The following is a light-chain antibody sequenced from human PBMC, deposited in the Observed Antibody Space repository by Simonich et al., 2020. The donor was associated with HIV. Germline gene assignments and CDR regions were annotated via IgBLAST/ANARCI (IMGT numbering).Light chain of an antibody. Sequence: DIVMTQSPLSLPVTPGEPASISCSSSQSLLHSNGYIYLDWYLQKPGQSPQLLIYLGCNRASGVPDRFSGSGSGTDFTLKISRVEAEDVGVYYCMQALQTPITFGQGTRLEIK. CDR3: MQALQTPIT. J-gene: IGKJ5*01. CDR2: LGC. V-gene: IGKV2-28*01. CDR1: QSLLHSNGYIY.